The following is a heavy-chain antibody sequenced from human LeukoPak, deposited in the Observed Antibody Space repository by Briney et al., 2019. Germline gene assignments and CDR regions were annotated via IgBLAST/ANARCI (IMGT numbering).Heavy chain of an antibody. D-gene: IGHD2-2*01. Sequence: GASVKVSCKTSGYTFTGYYIHWVRQAPGQGLEWLGRIDPNSGGTSYAHNFQGRVTMTRDTSITTAYMDLSSLRSDDTAVYYCARDSRLSGDYWGQGTLVTVSS. J-gene: IGHJ4*02. CDR3: ARDSRLSGDY. V-gene: IGHV1-2*06. CDR1: GYTFTGYY. CDR2: IDPNSGGT.